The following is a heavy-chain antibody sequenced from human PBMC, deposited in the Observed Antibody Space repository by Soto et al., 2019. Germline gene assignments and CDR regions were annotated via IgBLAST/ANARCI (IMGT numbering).Heavy chain of an antibody. Sequence: PSETLSLTCTVSAGSFSSYYWSWIRQPPGKGLEWIGYIYYSGSTNYNPSLKSRVTISGDTSKNQFSLNLSSVTAADTAVYYCARARKEGGIYGMDVWGQGTTVTV. CDR2: IYYSGST. V-gene: IGHV4-59*01. J-gene: IGHJ6*02. CDR1: AGSFSSYY. CDR3: ARARKEGGIYGMDV.